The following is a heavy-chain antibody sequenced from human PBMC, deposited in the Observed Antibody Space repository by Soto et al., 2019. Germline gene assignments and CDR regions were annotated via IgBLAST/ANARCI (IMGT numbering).Heavy chain of an antibody. Sequence: PSETLSLTCTVSGGSISSSSYYWVLIRQPPGKGLEWIGSIYYSGSTYYNPSLKSRVTISVDTSKNQFSLKLSSVTAADTAVYYFARHTVGFGPWGQGTLVTVSS. CDR1: GGSISSSSYY. J-gene: IGHJ5*02. CDR2: IYYSGST. V-gene: IGHV4-39*01. CDR3: ARHTVGFGP. D-gene: IGHD4-17*01.